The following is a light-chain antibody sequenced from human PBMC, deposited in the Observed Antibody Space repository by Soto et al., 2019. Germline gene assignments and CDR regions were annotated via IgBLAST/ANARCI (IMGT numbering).Light chain of an antibody. CDR1: QSVNSN. CDR2: GAS. Sequence: EIVMTQSPATLTVSPGERATLSCRASQSVNSNLAWYQQKPGQAPRLLIYGASTRVAGIPARFSGSGSGTVFSLTVSSLQSEDFAVYYCQQYNNRPPDTFGQGTKLEIK. CDR3: QQYNNRPPDT. V-gene: IGKV3-15*01. J-gene: IGKJ2*01.